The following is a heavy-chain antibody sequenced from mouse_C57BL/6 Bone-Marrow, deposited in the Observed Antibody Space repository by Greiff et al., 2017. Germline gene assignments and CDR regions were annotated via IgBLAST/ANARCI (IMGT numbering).Heavy chain of an antibody. CDR1: GYTFTSYG. Sequence: QVQLKQSGAELARPGASVKLSCKASGYTFTSYGISWVKQRTGQGLEWIGEIYPRSGNTYYNEKFKGKATLTADKSSSTSYMELRSLTSEDSAVYVCARGVDYYGSIAWFAYWGQGTLVTVSA. CDR3: ARGVDYYGSIAWFAY. V-gene: IGHV1-81*01. J-gene: IGHJ3*01. CDR2: IYPRSGNT. D-gene: IGHD1-1*01.